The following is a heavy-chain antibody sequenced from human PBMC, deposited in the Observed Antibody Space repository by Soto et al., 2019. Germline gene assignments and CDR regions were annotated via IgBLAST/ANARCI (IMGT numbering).Heavy chain of an antibody. Sequence: SETLSLTCTVSGGSISSGGYYWSWIRQHPGKGLEWIGYIYYSGSTYYNPSLKSRVTISVDTSKNQFSLKLSSVTAADTAVYYCARDRTGDYGGNRQPHYFDYWGQGTLVTVSS. CDR2: IYYSGST. J-gene: IGHJ4*02. CDR3: ARDRTGDYGGNRQPHYFDY. D-gene: IGHD4-17*01. CDR1: GGSISSGGYY. V-gene: IGHV4-31*03.